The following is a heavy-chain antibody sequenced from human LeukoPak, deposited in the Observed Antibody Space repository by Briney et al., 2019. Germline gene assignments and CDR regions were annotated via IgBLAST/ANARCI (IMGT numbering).Heavy chain of an antibody. J-gene: IGHJ4*02. CDR1: GFTFSSYG. V-gene: IGHV3-33*01. Sequence: PGRSLRLSCAASGFTFSSYGMHWVRQAPGKGLEWVAVIWYDGSNKYYADPVKGRFTISRDNSKNTLYLQMNSLRAEDTAVYYCAREVVLYSRNWYWGFDYWGQGTLVTVSS. CDR3: AREVVLYSRNWYWGFDY. D-gene: IGHD6-13*01. CDR2: IWYDGSNK.